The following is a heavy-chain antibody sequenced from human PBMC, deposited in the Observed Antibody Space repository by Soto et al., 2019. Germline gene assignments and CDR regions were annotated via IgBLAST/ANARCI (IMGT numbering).Heavy chain of an antibody. J-gene: IGHJ6*02. CDR1: GYTFTSYA. CDR2: INAGNGNT. Sequence: QVQLVQSGAEVKKPGASVKVSCKASGYTFTSYAMHWVRQAPGQRLEWMGWINAGNGNTKYSQKFQGRVTITRDTSAITAYMELSSLRSEDTAVYYCARVVVVPAAIVYYGMDVWGQGTTVTVSS. D-gene: IGHD2-2*01. CDR3: ARVVVVPAAIVYYGMDV. V-gene: IGHV1-3*01.